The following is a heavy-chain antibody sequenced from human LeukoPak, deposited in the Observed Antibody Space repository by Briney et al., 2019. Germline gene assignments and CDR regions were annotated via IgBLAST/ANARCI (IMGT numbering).Heavy chain of an antibody. CDR3: ARGATGGAVAGTSHAFDI. CDR1: GFTVSSNY. J-gene: IGHJ3*02. CDR2: IYSGGST. V-gene: IGHV3-53*01. D-gene: IGHD6-19*01. Sequence: GGSLRLSCAASGFTVSSNYMSWVRQAPGKGLEWVSVIYSGGSTYYADSVKGRFTISRDNSKNTLYLQMNSLRAEDTAVYYCARGATGGAVAGTSHAFDIWGQGTMVTVSS.